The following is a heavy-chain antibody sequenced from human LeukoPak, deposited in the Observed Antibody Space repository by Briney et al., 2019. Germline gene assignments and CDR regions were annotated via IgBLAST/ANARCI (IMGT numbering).Heavy chain of an antibody. Sequence: GGSLRLSCAASGFTFSSYAMSWVRQAPGKGLEWVSAISGSGGSTYYADSVKGRFTISRDNSKNTLYLQMNSLRAEDTAVYYCARDLTTAMVTPNFDYWGQGTLVTVSS. V-gene: IGHV3-23*01. J-gene: IGHJ4*02. CDR1: GFTFSSYA. D-gene: IGHD5-18*01. CDR2: ISGSGGST. CDR3: ARDLTTAMVTPNFDY.